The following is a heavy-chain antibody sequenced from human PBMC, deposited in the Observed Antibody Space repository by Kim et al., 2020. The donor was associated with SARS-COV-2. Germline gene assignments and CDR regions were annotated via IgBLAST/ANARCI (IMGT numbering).Heavy chain of an antibody. CDR2: IDNSGHT. Sequence: SETLSLTCAASSDSFSGYYWSWIRQPPGKGLEWIGDIDNSGHTNYNPSLKSRVSISVDMSKDQFSLNVTSVTAADTAVYYCASIMIFGVVTDWGQGTLVTVSS. CDR1: SDSFSGYY. CDR3: ASIMIFGVVTD. J-gene: IGHJ4*02. D-gene: IGHD3-3*01. V-gene: IGHV4-34*01.